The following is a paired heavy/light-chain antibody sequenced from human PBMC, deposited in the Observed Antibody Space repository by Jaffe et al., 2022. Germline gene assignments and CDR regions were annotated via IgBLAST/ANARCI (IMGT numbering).Light chain of an antibody. Sequence: EIVMTQSPATLSVSPGERATLSCRASQSVNSNLAWYQQKPGQAPRLLIYGASTRATGIPARFSGSGSGTEFTLTISSLQSEDFAVYYCQQYNNWPLTFGGGTKVEIK. CDR1: QSVNSN. J-gene: IGKJ4*01. V-gene: IGKV3-15*01. CDR2: GAS. CDR3: QQYNNWPLT.
Heavy chain of an antibody. CDR1: GFTFSTYA. CDR2: IRYDESIK. CDR3: AKGDCSGGSCSTFDY. Sequence: QVQLVESGGGVVQPGGSLRLSCAASGFTFSTYAMHWVRQAPGKGLEWVAFIRYDESIKKYADSVKGRFTISRDNSENTLYLQMNSLRVEDTAVYYCAKGDCSGGSCSTFDYWGQGTLVTVSS. J-gene: IGHJ4*02. V-gene: IGHV3-30*02. D-gene: IGHD2-15*01.